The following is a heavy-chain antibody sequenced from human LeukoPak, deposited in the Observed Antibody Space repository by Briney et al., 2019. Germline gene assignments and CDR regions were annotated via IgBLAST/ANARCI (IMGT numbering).Heavy chain of an antibody. J-gene: IGHJ6*02. D-gene: IGHD4-17*01. CDR1: GYTFTSYY. CDR3: ARDRYGDYAGVDYYYGMDA. Sequence: ASVKVSCKASGYTFTSYYMHWVRQAPGQGLEWMGWISAYNGNTNYAQKLQGRVTMTTDTSTSTAYMELRSLRSDDTAVYYCARDRYGDYAGVDYYYGMDAWGQGTTVTVSS. V-gene: IGHV1-18*04. CDR2: ISAYNGNT.